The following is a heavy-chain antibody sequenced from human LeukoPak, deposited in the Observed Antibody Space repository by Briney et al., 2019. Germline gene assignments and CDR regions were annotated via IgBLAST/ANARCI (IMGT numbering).Heavy chain of an antibody. CDR1: GGVFSSYA. Sequence: SVKVSCKSSGGVFSSYAVTWVRQAPGQGLEWMGGIIPLFHTADYAQQFRDRVTITADESTTTVYMDLSSLTPEDTAVYYCARTRPGSVTTPNSDVFDVWGQGTMVSVSS. J-gene: IGHJ3*01. D-gene: IGHD4-17*01. CDR2: IIPLFHTA. CDR3: ARTRPGSVTTPNSDVFDV. V-gene: IGHV1-69*13.